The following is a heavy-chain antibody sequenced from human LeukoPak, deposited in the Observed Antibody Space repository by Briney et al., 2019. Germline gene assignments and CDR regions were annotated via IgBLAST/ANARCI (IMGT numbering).Heavy chain of an antibody. D-gene: IGHD3-3*01. V-gene: IGHV1-3*01. CDR3: ARHGAYDFWSGYHDCFDY. CDR1: GYTFTSYA. CDR2: INAGNGNT. J-gene: IGHJ4*02. Sequence: ASVKVSCKASGYTFTSYAMHWVRQAPGQRLEWMGWINAGNGNTKYSQKFQGRVTITGDTSASTAYMELSSLRSEDTAVYYCARHGAYDFWSGYHDCFDYWGQGTLVTVSS.